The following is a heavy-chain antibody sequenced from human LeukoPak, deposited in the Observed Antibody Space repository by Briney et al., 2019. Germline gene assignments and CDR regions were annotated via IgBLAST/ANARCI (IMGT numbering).Heavy chain of an antibody. Sequence: SETLSLTCTVSGGSISSYYRSWIRQPAGKGLEWIGRIYTSGSTNYNPSLKSRVTMSVDTSKNQFSLKLSSVTAADTAVYYCARDGPYYYDSSGYYYDYWGQGTLVTVSS. CDR2: IYTSGST. CDR1: GGSISSYY. D-gene: IGHD3-22*01. J-gene: IGHJ4*02. CDR3: ARDGPYYYDSSGYYYDY. V-gene: IGHV4-4*07.